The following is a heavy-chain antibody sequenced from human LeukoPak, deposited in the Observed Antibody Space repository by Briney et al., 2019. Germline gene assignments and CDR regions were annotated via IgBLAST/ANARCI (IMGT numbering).Heavy chain of an antibody. Sequence: ASVKVSCKVSGYTLTELSMHWVRQAPGKGLEWMGGFDLEDGETIYAQKFQGRVTMTEDTSTDTAYMELSSLRSEDTAVSYCATGPTAYSYFDYWGQGTLVTVSS. CDR1: GYTLTELS. CDR2: FDLEDGET. V-gene: IGHV1-24*01. D-gene: IGHD3-16*01. CDR3: ATGPTAYSYFDY. J-gene: IGHJ4*02.